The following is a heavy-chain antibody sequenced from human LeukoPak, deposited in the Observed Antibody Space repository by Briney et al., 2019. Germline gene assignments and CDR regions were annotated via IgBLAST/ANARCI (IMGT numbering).Heavy chain of an antibody. D-gene: IGHD3-22*01. J-gene: IGHJ4*02. Sequence: ASVKVSCTASGYTFTSYYMHWVRQAPGQGLEWMGIINPSGGSTSYAQKFQGRVTMTRDTSTSTVYMELSSLRSEDTAVYYCARDIGSHDSSGYYNDYWGQGTLVTVSS. V-gene: IGHV1-46*01. CDR1: GYTFTSYY. CDR2: INPSGGST. CDR3: ARDIGSHDSSGYYNDY.